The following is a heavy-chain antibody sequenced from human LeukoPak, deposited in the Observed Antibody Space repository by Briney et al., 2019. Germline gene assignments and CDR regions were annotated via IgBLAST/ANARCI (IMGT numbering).Heavy chain of an antibody. CDR2: IRSDGSNK. Sequence: GGSLRLSCAASGFTFSNYGMHWVRQAPGKGLEWVTFIRSDGSNKYYADSVKGRFTISRDNSKNTLYLQMNSLRAEDTAVYYCAKTIYGSGTYGDYWGQGTLVTVSS. V-gene: IGHV3-30*02. J-gene: IGHJ4*02. CDR1: GFTFSNYG. D-gene: IGHD3-10*01. CDR3: AKTIYGSGTYGDY.